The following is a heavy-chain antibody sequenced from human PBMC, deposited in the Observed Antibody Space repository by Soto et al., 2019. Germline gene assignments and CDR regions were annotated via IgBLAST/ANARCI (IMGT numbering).Heavy chain of an antibody. D-gene: IGHD3-16*01. J-gene: IGHJ6*02. V-gene: IGHV1-18*01. Sequence: QVQLVQSGAEAKNPGVSVKVSYKASGYTFTRYGIGWARQAPGQGLEWMGWINTYNGNTNYAQNVQGRVTLTTDTSTSTAYMELRSLRSNATAIYYCAMVDVYVTPSPQDVWGQGTTVIVSS. CDR3: AMVDVYVTPSPQDV. CDR1: GYTFTRYG. CDR2: INTYNGNT.